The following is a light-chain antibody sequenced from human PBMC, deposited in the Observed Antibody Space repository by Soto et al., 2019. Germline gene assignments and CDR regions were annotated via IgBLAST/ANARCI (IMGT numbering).Light chain of an antibody. CDR1: SSDVGGYNY. Sequence: QSALTQPASVSGSPGQSITISCTGTSSDVGGYNYVSWYQQHPGKAPKLMIYEVTNRPSGVSNRFSGSKSGNTASLTISGLQAEDEADYYCSSYAEKFFYVFGSGTKLTVL. V-gene: IGLV2-14*01. J-gene: IGLJ1*01. CDR2: EVT. CDR3: SSYAEKFFYV.